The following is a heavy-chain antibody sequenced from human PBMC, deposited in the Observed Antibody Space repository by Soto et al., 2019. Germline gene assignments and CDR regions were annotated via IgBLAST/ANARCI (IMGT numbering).Heavy chain of an antibody. CDR3: ARNLHGYYDSSGYYPFDY. J-gene: IGHJ4*02. Sequence: PGGSLRLSXAASGFTFSSYSMSWVRQAPGKGLEWVSSISSSSSYIYYADSVKGRFTISRDNAKNSLYLQMNSLRAEDTAVYYCARNLHGYYDSSGYYPFDYWGQGTLVTVSS. D-gene: IGHD3-22*01. CDR2: ISSSSSYI. V-gene: IGHV3-21*01. CDR1: GFTFSSYS.